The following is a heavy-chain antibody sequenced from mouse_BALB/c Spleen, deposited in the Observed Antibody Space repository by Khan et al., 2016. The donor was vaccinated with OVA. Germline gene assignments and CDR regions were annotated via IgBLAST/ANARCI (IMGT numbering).Heavy chain of an antibody. CDR3: VRDGAYHRNDGWFAY. V-gene: IGHV1-4*01. CDR1: GYTFTSYT. Sequence: QVQLKQSGAELARPGASVNMSCKASGYTFTSYTIHWIKKRPGQGLEWIGYINPSNGYTNYNQKFKDKATLTTDKSSTTAYLQLSSLTSDDSAVYNCVRDGAYHRNDGWFAYWGQGTLVTVSA. CDR2: INPSNGYT. D-gene: IGHD2-14*01. J-gene: IGHJ3*01.